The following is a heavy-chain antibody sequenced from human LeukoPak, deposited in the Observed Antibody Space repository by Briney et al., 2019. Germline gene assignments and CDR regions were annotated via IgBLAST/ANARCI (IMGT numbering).Heavy chain of an antibody. V-gene: IGHV4-34*01. CDR1: GGSFSGYY. CDR2: INHSGST. D-gene: IGHD6-6*01. J-gene: IGHJ5*02. CDR3: ARGTAARTKFDP. Sequence: SETLSLTCAVYGGSFSGYYWSWIRQPPGKGLEWIGEINHSGSTNYNPSLKSRVTISVDTSKNQLSLKLSSVTAADTAVYYCARGTAARTKFDPWGQGTLVTVSS.